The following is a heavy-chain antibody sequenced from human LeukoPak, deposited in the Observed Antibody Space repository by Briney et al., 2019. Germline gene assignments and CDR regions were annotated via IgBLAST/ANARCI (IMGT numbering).Heavy chain of an antibody. J-gene: IGHJ4*02. Sequence: GGSLRLSCAASGFTFSSYAMSWVRQAPGKGLEWVSAISGSGGSTYYADSVKGRFTISRDNSKNTLYLQMNSLSAEDTAVYYCAKEVGYYGDSRVDYWGQGTLVTVSS. CDR1: GFTFSSYA. D-gene: IGHD4-17*01. V-gene: IGHV3-23*01. CDR3: AKEVGYYGDSRVDY. CDR2: ISGSGGST.